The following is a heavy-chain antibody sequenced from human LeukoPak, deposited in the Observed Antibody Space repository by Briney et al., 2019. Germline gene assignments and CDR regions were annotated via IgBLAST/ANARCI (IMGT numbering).Heavy chain of an antibody. D-gene: IGHD6-6*01. CDR2: ISISGENT. CDR3: ARLISTSSSRSSDY. Sequence: GGSLRLSCAASGFTFSSYAMSWVRQAPGKGLEWVSAISISGENTYYADSVKGRFTIYRDTSRNTLYLQMHSLRAEDTAVYYCARLISTSSSRSSDYWGQGTLVTVSS. V-gene: IGHV3-23*01. CDR1: GFTFSSYA. J-gene: IGHJ4*02.